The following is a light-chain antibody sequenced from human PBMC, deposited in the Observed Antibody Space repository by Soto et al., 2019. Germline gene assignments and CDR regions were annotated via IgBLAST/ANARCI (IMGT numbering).Light chain of an antibody. CDR3: CSYTGSSTLV. V-gene: IGLV2-14*03. CDR2: DVT. CDR1: SSDIGGYNY. Sequence: QSALTQPASVSGSPGQSITISCTGTSSDIGGYNYVSWYQQHPGKAPKVMIYDVTNRPSGVSNRFSGSKSGNTASLTISGLQADDEADYFCCSYTGSSTLVFGGGTKVTVL. J-gene: IGLJ2*01.